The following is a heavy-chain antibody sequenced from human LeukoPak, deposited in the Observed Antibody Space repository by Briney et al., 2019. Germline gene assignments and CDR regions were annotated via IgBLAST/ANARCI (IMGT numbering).Heavy chain of an antibody. D-gene: IGHD2-2*01. CDR3: ARGGYCSSSICYSLNAFDI. CDR1: GFTFSSYG. V-gene: IGHV3-48*04. J-gene: IGHJ3*02. CDR2: ISSSGSTI. Sequence: PGGSLRLSCAASGFTFSSYGMNWVRQAPRKGLEWVSYISSSGSTIYYADSVKGRFTISRDNAKNSLYLQMNSLRAEDTAVYYCARGGYCSSSICYSLNAFDIWGQGTMFTVSS.